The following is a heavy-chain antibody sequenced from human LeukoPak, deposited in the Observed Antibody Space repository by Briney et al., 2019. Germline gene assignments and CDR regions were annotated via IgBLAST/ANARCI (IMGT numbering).Heavy chain of an antibody. CDR1: GFTFSTYN. J-gene: IGHJ5*02. CDR3: ARETISSGWYYWFDP. D-gene: IGHD6-13*01. Sequence: GGSLRLSCAASGFTFSTYNMNWVRQAPGKGLEWVSSISGSGTYIYYADSVKGRFTISRDNAKNSLYLQMNSLRAEDTAVYYCARETISSGWYYWFDPWGQGTQVTVSS. V-gene: IGHV3-21*01. CDR2: ISGSGTYI.